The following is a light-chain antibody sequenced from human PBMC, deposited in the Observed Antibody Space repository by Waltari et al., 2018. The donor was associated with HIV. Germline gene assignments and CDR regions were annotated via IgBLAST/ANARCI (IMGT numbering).Light chain of an antibody. CDR2: NNN. J-gene: IGLJ3*02. CDR1: SLRSYY. CDR3: ISRDSSGKHHLV. V-gene: IGLV3-19*01. Sequence: SSELTQDPAVSVALGQTVRITCQGDSLRSYYASWYQQKPGQAPVLVIYNNNNRPSGIPDRFSGSSSGTTASLTITGAQAEDEADYYCISRDSSGKHHLVFGGGTKLTVL.